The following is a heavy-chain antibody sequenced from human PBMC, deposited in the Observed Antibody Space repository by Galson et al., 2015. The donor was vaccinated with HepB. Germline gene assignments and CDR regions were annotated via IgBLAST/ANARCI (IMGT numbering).Heavy chain of an antibody. CDR1: GYSFTSYW. Sequence: QSGAEVKKPGESLKISCKGSGYSFTSYWIGWVRQMPGKGLKWMGIIYPGDSDTRYSPSFQGQVTISADKSISTAYLQWSSLKASDTAMYYCARPCYDRGGRDDAFDIWGQGTMVTVSS. CDR3: ARPCYDRGGRDDAFDI. V-gene: IGHV5-51*03. J-gene: IGHJ3*02. D-gene: IGHD5-12*01. CDR2: IYPGDSDT.